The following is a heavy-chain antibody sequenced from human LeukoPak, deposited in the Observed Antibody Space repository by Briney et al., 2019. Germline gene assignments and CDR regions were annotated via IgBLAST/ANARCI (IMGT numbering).Heavy chain of an antibody. D-gene: IGHD7-27*01. CDR2: FNPNSGGT. V-gene: IGHV1-2*06. CDR1: GYTFTGYY. CDR3: ARVVNWGSGPFDY. J-gene: IGHJ4*02. Sequence: ASVKVSCKASGYTFTGYYTHWVRQAPGQGLEWMGRFNPNSGGTNYAQKFQGRVTMTRDTSISTAYMELSRLRSDDTAVYYCARVVNWGSGPFDYWGQGTLVTVSS.